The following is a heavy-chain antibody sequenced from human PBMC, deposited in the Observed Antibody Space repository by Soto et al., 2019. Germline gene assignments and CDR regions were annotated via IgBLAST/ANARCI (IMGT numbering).Heavy chain of an antibody. CDR3: ARENYWGSGIFYIDALVM. CDR1: GGTFSSYG. CDR2: IIPMSGTA. J-gene: IGHJ3*02. Sequence: SVKVSCKASGGTFSSYGIHWVRQAPGQGLEWMGGIIPMSGTADYAQKFQGRVAISVDESTRAAYMELISLRSEDTGMYYCARENYWGSGIFYIDALVMGGQGTMVT. V-gene: IGHV1-69*13. D-gene: IGHD3-10*01.